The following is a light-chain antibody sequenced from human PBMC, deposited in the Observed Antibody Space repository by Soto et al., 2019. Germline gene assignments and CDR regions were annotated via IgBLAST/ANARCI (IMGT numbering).Light chain of an antibody. CDR1: SSDVGGYHY. Sequence: QSALTQPPSASGSPGQSVTISCTGTSSDVGGYHYVSWYQQHPGKAPKLMIYEVSKRPSGVPDRFSGSKSGNTAPLTVSGLQAEDEADYYCSSYAGTKAVFGGGTKLTVL. CDR3: SSYAGTKAV. V-gene: IGLV2-8*01. J-gene: IGLJ2*01. CDR2: EVS.